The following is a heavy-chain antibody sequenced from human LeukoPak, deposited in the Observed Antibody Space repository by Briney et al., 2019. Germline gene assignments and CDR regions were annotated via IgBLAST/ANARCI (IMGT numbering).Heavy chain of an antibody. CDR3: ARDSSSWYNWFDP. J-gene: IGHJ5*02. V-gene: IGHV3-21*01. CDR1: GFTFSSYN. CDR2: ISSSGTYI. Sequence: GGSLRLSCAASGFTFSSYNMNWVRQAPGKGLEWVSSISSSGTYISHADSVKGRFTISRDNAKNSLYLQMNSLRAEDTVVYYCARDSSSWYNWFDPWGQGTLVTVSS. D-gene: IGHD6-13*01.